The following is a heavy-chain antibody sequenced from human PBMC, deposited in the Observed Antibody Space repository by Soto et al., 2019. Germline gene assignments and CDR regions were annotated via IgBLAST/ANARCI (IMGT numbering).Heavy chain of an antibody. CDR2: IYPGDSDT. CDR3: ARHDGDYYYYYGMDV. Sequence: GESLKISCKGSGYSFTIYWIGWVLQMPGKGLEWMGIIYPGDSDTRYSPSFQGQVTISADKSISTAYLQWSSLKASDTAMYYCARHDGDYYYYYGMDVRGQGTTVTVSS. V-gene: IGHV5-51*01. J-gene: IGHJ6*02. CDR1: GYSFTIYW.